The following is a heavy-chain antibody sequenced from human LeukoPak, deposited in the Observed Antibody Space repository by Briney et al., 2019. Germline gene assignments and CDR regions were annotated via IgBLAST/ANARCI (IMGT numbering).Heavy chain of an antibody. CDR3: ARLWRSFGELAGVYGY. CDR2: INTHTGNP. D-gene: IGHD3-10*01. CDR1: GYTFTSYA. J-gene: IGHJ4*02. Sequence: ASVKVSCKASGYTFTSYAINWVRQAPGHGPEWMGWINTHTGNPTYAQGFTGRFVFSLDTSLSTAYLQISSLKAEDTAVYYCARLWRSFGELAGVYGYWGQGTLVTVSS. V-gene: IGHV7-4-1*02.